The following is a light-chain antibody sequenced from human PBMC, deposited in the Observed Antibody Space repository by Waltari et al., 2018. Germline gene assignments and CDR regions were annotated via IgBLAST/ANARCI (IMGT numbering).Light chain of an antibody. CDR1: QSVGNI. CDR3: QQYDKWLMYT. J-gene: IGKJ2*01. CDR2: GAS. Sequence: EVMMTQSPATLPVSPGERATLSCRASQSVGNILAWFQERPGQSPRLLIFGASTRATGIPARFTGSGSGTEFTLTISSLQSEDFAVYYCQQYDKWLMYTFGQGTKVEVK. V-gene: IGKV3-15*01.